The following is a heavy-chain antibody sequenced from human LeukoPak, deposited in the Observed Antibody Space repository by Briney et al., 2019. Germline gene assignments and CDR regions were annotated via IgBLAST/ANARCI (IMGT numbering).Heavy chain of an antibody. CDR1: GFTVSSNY. V-gene: IGHV3-53*01. CDR3: ARAPADGGDYYGMDV. D-gene: IGHD5-24*01. Sequence: GGSLRLSCAASGFTVSSNYMSRVRQAPGKGLEWVSVIYSGGSTYYADSVKGRFTISRDNSKNTLYLQMNSLRAEDTAVYYCARAPADGGDYYGMDVWGKGTTVTVSS. CDR2: IYSGGST. J-gene: IGHJ6*04.